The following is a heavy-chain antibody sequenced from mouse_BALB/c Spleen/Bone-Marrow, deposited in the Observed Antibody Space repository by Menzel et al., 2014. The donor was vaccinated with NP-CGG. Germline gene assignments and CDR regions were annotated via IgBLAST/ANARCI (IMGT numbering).Heavy chain of an antibody. Sequence: VQLQQSGAELVKPGASVKLSCTASGFNIKDTYMHWVKQRPEQGXEWIGRIDPANGNTKYDPKFQGKATITADTSSNTAYLQLSSRTSEDTAVYYCARVKLWSYAMDYWGQGTSVTVSS. CDR2: IDPANGNT. D-gene: IGHD1-1*02. J-gene: IGHJ4*01. V-gene: IGHV14-3*02. CDR1: GFNIKDTY. CDR3: ARVKLWSYAMDY.